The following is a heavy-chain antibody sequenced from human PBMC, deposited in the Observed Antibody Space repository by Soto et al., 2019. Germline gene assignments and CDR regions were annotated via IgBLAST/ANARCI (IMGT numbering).Heavy chain of an antibody. CDR3: AKVFSPELGNYFDH. CDR2: ISNSFSDGNT. CDR1: GFTFSTYA. V-gene: IGHV3-23*01. D-gene: IGHD1-7*01. Sequence: EVQLLESGGGLVQPGGSLRLSCAASGFTFSTYAMNWVRQAPGKGLEWVSAISNSFSDGNTHYADSVKGRFTISRDNDTNTVFLEMNSLRAEDPAVYYCAKVFSPELGNYFDHWGQGNLVTVSS. J-gene: IGHJ4*02.